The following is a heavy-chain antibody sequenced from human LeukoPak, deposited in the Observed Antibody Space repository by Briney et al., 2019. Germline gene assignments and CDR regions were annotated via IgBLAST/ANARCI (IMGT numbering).Heavy chain of an antibody. CDR2: INWNGGST. V-gene: IGHV3-20*04. CDR1: GFTFDDYG. J-gene: IGHJ4*02. Sequence: RPGGSLRLSCAASGFTFDDYGMSWVRQAPGKGLEWVSGINWNGGSTGYADSVKGRFTISRDNAKNSLYLQMNSLRAEDTALYYWARGDYYGSGNSGGHYWGQGTLVTVSS. D-gene: IGHD3-10*01. CDR3: ARGDYYGSGNSGGHY.